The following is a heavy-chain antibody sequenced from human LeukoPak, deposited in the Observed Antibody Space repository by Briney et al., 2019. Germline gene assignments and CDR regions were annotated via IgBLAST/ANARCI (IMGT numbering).Heavy chain of an antibody. CDR2: ISSPSHTI. CDR1: GFTFSDYY. J-gene: IGHJ4*02. Sequence: GGSLRLSCAASGFTFSDYYMSWIRQAPGKGLECVSYISSPSHTIFYADSVKGRFSISRDDATNSLYLQMNSLRVDDTAIYYCAKASAMIVVVSKHFDYWGQGTLVTVSS. V-gene: IGHV3-11*04. CDR3: AKASAMIVVVSKHFDY. D-gene: IGHD3-22*01.